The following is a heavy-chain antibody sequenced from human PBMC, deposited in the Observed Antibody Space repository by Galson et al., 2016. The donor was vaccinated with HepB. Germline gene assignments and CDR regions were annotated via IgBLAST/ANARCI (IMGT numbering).Heavy chain of an antibody. J-gene: IGHJ6*02. CDR2: ISWDGRSP. D-gene: IGHD3-10*01. CDR3: AKDWGSLWESSGKGMDL. CDR1: GFTFDDYS. Sequence: SLRLSCAASGFTFDDYSMHWVRQVPGRGLEWVAVISWDGRSPDYADSVKGRFTISRDNRQNPLFLQMNSLTTADTALYYCAKDWGSLWESSGKGMDLWGQGTTVTVSS. V-gene: IGHV3-43*01.